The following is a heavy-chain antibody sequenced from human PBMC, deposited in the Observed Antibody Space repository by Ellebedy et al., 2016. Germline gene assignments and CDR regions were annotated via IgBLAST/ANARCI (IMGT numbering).Heavy chain of an antibody. CDR2: IKQDGSEK. CDR3: ARESGSGTLKKLLSGRTYYYSYMDV. D-gene: IGHD3-10*01. CDR1: GFTFSNYW. J-gene: IGHJ6*03. V-gene: IGHV3-7*01. Sequence: GGSLRLXXAASGFTFSNYWMSWVRQAPGKGLEWVANIKQDGSEKYYVDSLKGRFTISRDNAKNSLYLQMNSLRAEDTAVYYCARESGSGTLKKLLSGRTYYYSYMDVWGKGTTVTVSS.